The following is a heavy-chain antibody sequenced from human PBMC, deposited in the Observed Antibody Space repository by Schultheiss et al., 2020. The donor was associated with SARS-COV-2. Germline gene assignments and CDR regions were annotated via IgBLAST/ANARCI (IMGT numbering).Heavy chain of an antibody. J-gene: IGHJ3*02. V-gene: IGHV4-59*12. CDR1: GGSISSYY. Sequence: SETLSLTCTVSGGSISSYYWSWIRQPPGKGLEWIGYIYYSGSTNYNPSLKSRVTISVDTSKNQFSLKLSSVTAADTAVYYCAAAPDDAFDIWGQGTMVTVSS. CDR3: AAAPDDAFDI. CDR2: IYYSGST.